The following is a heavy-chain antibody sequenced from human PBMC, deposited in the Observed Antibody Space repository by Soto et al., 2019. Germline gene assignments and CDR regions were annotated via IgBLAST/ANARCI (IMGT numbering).Heavy chain of an antibody. CDR3: ASPDAYKGYYNGMDV. Sequence: QVQLVQSGAEVKKPGSSVKVSCKASGGTFSSHAISWVRQAPGQGLEWMGGLIPIFGTANYAQKFQGRVTITADESTNTAYMDLSSLRSEATAVYYCASPDAYKGYYNGMDVWGQGTTVTVSS. CDR2: LIPIFGTA. V-gene: IGHV1-69*12. CDR1: GGTFSSHA. J-gene: IGHJ6*02. D-gene: IGHD1-1*01.